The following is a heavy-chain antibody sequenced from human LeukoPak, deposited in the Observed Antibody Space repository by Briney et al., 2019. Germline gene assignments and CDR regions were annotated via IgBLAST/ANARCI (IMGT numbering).Heavy chain of an antibody. CDR3: ARSGYFSWYYYYYMDV. Sequence: PSETLSLTCTVSGGSISSSSYYWGWIRQPPGKGLEWIGSIYYSGSTNYNPSLKSRVTISVDTSKYQFSLKLSSVTAADTAVYYCARSGYFSWYYYYYMDVWGKGTTVTVSS. CDR2: IYYSGST. CDR1: GGSISSSSYY. D-gene: IGHD3-3*01. V-gene: IGHV4-39*07. J-gene: IGHJ6*03.